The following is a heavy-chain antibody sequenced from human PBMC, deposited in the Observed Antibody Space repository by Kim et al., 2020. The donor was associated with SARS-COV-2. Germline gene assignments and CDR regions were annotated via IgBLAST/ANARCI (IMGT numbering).Heavy chain of an antibody. CDR2: ISSSSSTI. D-gene: IGHD2-21*02. CDR3: ARDRLVVVTAIPYYFDY. CDR1: GFTFSSYS. V-gene: IGHV3-48*02. J-gene: IGHJ4*02. Sequence: GGSLRLSCAASGFTFSSYSMNWVRQAPGKGLEWVSYISSSSSTIYYADSVKGRFTISRDNAKNSLYLQMNSLRDEDTAVYYCARDRLVVVTAIPYYFDYCGQGTLVTVSS.